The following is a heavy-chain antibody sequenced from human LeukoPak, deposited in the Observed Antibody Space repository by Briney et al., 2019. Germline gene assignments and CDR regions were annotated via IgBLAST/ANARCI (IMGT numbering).Heavy chain of an antibody. CDR1: GFTFSSYA. Sequence: GGSLRLSCAASGFTFSSYAMSWGRQAPGKGLEWVSAISGSGGSTYYADSVKGRFTISRDNSKNTLYLQMNSLRAEDTAVYYCAKDYRRGVIPGRRGFDYWGQGTLVTVSS. D-gene: IGHD3-10*01. CDR2: ISGSGGST. J-gene: IGHJ4*02. V-gene: IGHV3-23*01. CDR3: AKDYRRGVIPGRRGFDY.